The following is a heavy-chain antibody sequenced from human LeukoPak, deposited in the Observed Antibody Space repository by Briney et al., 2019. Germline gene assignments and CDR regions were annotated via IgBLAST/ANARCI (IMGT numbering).Heavy chain of an antibody. Sequence: GGSLRLSCAASGFTFSSYGMHWVRQAPGKGLEWVAVIWYYGSNKYYADSVKGRFTISRDNSKNTLYLKMNSLRCEDPDVYYCARSPLSIYVSSGYYLLPRLDYWGQGTLVTVSS. J-gene: IGHJ4*02. D-gene: IGHD3-22*01. CDR3: ARSPLSIYVSSGYYLLPRLDY. CDR2: IWYYGSNK. V-gene: IGHV3-33*01. CDR1: GFTFSSYG.